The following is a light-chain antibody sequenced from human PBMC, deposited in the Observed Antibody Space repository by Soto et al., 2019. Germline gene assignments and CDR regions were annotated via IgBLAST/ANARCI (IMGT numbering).Light chain of an antibody. CDR2: DAS. Sequence: DIQMTQSPSTLSASVGDSVTITCRASQSINIWLAWYQQKPGKAPKFLIYDASILESGVPSRFSGSGSGTEFTLTISSLQPDDFATYYCQQHDSSSYTFGQGTKLEIK. J-gene: IGKJ2*01. CDR3: QQHDSSSYT. V-gene: IGKV1-5*01. CDR1: QSINIW.